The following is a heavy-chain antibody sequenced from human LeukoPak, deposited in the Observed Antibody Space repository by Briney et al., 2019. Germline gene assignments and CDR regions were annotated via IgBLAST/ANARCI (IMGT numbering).Heavy chain of an antibody. Sequence: PSETLSLTCTVSGGSISRSSFYWAWIRQPPGKGLEWIGSIYYSGSTYYNPSLKSRVSISVDTSKNQFSLKLSSVTAADTAVYYCARQHPIYDSSGYDDYWGQGTLVTVSS. J-gene: IGHJ4*02. V-gene: IGHV4-39*01. CDR2: IYYSGST. CDR3: ARQHPIYDSSGYDDY. CDR1: GGSISRSSFY. D-gene: IGHD3-22*01.